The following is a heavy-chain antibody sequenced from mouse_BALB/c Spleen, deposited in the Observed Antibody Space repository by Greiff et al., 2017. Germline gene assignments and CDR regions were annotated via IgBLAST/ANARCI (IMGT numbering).Heavy chain of an antibody. V-gene: IGHV2-2*02. CDR3: ARGDYRYDEAMDY. D-gene: IGHD2-14*01. J-gene: IGHJ4*01. CDR1: GFSLTSYG. Sequence: VQGVESGPGLVQPSQSLSITCTVSGFSLTSYGVHWVRQSPGKGLEWLGVIWSGGSTDYNAAFISRLSISKDNSKSQVFFKMNSLQANDTAIYYCARGDYRYDEAMDYWGQGTSVTVSS. CDR2: IWSGGST.